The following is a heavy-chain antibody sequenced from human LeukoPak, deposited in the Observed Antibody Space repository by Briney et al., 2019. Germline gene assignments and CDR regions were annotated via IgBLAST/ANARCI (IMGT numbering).Heavy chain of an antibody. CDR1: GFPFTIYA. CDR2: IGGSST. Sequence: PGGSLRLSCAASGFPFTIYAMSWVRQAPGKGLEWVSSIGGSSTYYADFVKGRFTTSRDTSKNTMDLQMNSLRAEDTAIYYCAKYRGFGDSYDSWGQGTLVTVSS. D-gene: IGHD3-10*01. J-gene: IGHJ4*02. V-gene: IGHV3-23*01. CDR3: AKYRGFGDSYDS.